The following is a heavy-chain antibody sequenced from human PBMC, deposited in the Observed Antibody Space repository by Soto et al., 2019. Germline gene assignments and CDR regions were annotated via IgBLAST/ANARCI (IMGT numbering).Heavy chain of an antibody. CDR2: ISAYNGNT. V-gene: IGHV1-18*01. D-gene: IGHD3-3*01. J-gene: IGHJ6*02. Sequence: GASVKVSCKASGYTFTSYGISWVRQAPGQGLEWMGWISAYNGNTNYAQKLQGRVTMTTDTSTSTAYMGLRSLRSDDTAVYYCAREKSIPYDFWSGFPTLYYYYYGMDDWGQGTTVTVSS. CDR3: AREKSIPYDFWSGFPTLYYYYYGMDD. CDR1: GYTFTSYG.